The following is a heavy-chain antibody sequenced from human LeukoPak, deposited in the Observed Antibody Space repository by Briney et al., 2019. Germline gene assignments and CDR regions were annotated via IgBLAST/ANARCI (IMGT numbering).Heavy chain of an antibody. CDR2: INPSLHIP. CDR1: GYTFSNYC. D-gene: IGHD3-10*01. V-gene: IGHV1-46*01. CDR3: AKDSGERGSGSYLIAY. Sequence: ASVKVSCKASGYTFSNYCMHWVRQAPGQGLEWLGIINPSLHIPIYAQTFQGRVTMTTDMSTSTFYMELSNLVSEDTAVYYCAKDSGERGSGSYLIAYWGQGTLVTVSS. J-gene: IGHJ4*02.